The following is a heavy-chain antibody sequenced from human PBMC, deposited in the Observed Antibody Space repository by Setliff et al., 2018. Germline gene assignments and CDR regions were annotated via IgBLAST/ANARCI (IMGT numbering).Heavy chain of an antibody. CDR3: ARAHGATTTFYYYMDV. V-gene: IGHV1-69*13. J-gene: IGHJ6*03. D-gene: IGHD1-1*01. CDR2: INTNTGNP. Sequence: SVKVSCKASGYTFTSYAMSWMRQAPGQGLEWMGWINTNTGNPNYAQGRVTITADESTNTAYMELSSLTYEDTAVYFRARAHGATTTFYYYMDVWGKGTTVTVSS. CDR1: GYTFTSYA.